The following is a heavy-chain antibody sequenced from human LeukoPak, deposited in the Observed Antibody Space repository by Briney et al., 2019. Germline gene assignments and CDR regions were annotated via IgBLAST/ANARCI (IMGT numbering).Heavy chain of an antibody. CDR2: INHSGST. D-gene: IGHD2-15*01. V-gene: IGHV4-34*01. CDR1: GGSFSGYY. Sequence: KPSETLSLTCAVYGGSFSGYYWSWIRQPPGRGLEWIGEINHSGSTNYNPSLKSRVTISVDTSKNQFSLKLSSVTAADTAVYYCARADGGSCYIWGQGTTVTVSS. CDR3: ARADGGSCYI. J-gene: IGHJ6*02.